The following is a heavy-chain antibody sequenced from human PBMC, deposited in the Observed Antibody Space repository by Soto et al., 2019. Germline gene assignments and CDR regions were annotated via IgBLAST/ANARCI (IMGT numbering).Heavy chain of an antibody. CDR2: IYYSGST. D-gene: IGHD3-22*01. CDR1: GGSISSGDYY. CDR3: ARSYDSSGYYGD. V-gene: IGHV4-30-4*01. J-gene: IGHJ4*02. Sequence: QVQLQESGPGLVKPSQTLSLTCTVSGGSISSGDYYWSWIHQPPGKGLEWIGYIYYSGSTYYKPSLKSRVTISVDTSKNQFSLKLSSVTAADTAVYYCARSYDSSGYYGDWGQGTLVTVSS.